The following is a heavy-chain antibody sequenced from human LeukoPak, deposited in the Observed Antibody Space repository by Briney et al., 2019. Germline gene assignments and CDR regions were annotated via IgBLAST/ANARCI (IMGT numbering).Heavy chain of an antibody. CDR2: IYYGGST. Sequence: SETLSLTCTVSGGSITSSTYYWGWIRQPPGKGLEWIGIIYYGGSTYYNPSLKSRVTTSVDTSKNQFSLKLRSVTAADTAVYYCAGRKWLVDHYWYFDLWGRGTLVTVSS. J-gene: IGHJ2*01. CDR3: AGRKWLVDHYWYFDL. D-gene: IGHD6-19*01. CDR1: GGSITSSTYY. V-gene: IGHV4-39*07.